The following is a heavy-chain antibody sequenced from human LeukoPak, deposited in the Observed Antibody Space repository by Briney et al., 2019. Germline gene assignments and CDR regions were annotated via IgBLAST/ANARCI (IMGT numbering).Heavy chain of an antibody. CDR3: ARDGSGSYYNDPYFDY. V-gene: IGHV3-66*01. Sequence: GGSLRLSCAASGFTVSSNYMSCVRQAPGKGLEWVSVIYSGGSTYYADSVKGRFTISRDNSKNTLYLQMNSLRAEDTAVYYCARDGSGSYYNDPYFDYWGQGTLVTVSS. D-gene: IGHD3-10*01. CDR1: GFTVSSNY. CDR2: IYSGGST. J-gene: IGHJ4*02.